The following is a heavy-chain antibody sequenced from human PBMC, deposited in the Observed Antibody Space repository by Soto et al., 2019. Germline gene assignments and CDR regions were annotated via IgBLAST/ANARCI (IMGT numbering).Heavy chain of an antibody. J-gene: IGHJ4*02. CDR2: IYNTGST. CDR3: ARSPFNYYGSGSWYYFDY. CDR1: GGSISSYD. Sequence: SETLSLTCTVSGGSISSYDWIWIRQPPGKGLEWIGYIYNTGSTIYNPSLKSRVTISVDTSKNQFSLKLSSVTAADTAVYYCARSPFNYYGSGSWYYFDYWGQGTLVTVSS. V-gene: IGHV4-59*01. D-gene: IGHD3-10*01.